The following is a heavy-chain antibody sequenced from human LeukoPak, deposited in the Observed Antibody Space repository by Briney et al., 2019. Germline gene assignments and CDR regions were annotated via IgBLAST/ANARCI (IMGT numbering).Heavy chain of an antibody. V-gene: IGHV4-31*03. CDR3: ARVKFVMGYYDSSGYWSLDY. J-gene: IGHJ4*02. D-gene: IGHD3-22*01. CDR1: GGSISSGGYY. Sequence: PSETLSLTCTVSGGSISSGGYYWSWIRQHPGKGLEWIGYIYYSGSTYYNPSLKSRVTISVDTSKNQFSLKLSSVTAADTAVYYCARVKFVMGYYDSSGYWSLDYWGQGTLVTVSS. CDR2: IYYSGST.